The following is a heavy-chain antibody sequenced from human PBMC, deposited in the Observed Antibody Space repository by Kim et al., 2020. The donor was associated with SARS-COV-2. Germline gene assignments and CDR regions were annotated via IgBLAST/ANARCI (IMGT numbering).Heavy chain of an antibody. D-gene: IGHD3-9*01. CDR1: GGTFSSYA. CDR2: IIPIFGTA. J-gene: IGHJ6*02. Sequence: SVKVSCKASGGTFSSYAISWVRQAPGQGLEWMGGIIPIFGTANYAQKFQGRVTITADESTSTAYMELSSLRSEDTAVYYCARVSQYYDILTGYYPYYYYYGMDVWGQGTTVTVSS. CDR3: ARVSQYYDILTGYYPYYYYYGMDV. V-gene: IGHV1-69*13.